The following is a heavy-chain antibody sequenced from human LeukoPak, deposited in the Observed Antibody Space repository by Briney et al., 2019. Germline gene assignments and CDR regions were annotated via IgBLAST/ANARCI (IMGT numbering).Heavy chain of an antibody. J-gene: IGHJ3*02. CDR1: GGSISSGDYY. V-gene: IGHV4-30-4*08. Sequence: SQTLSLTCTVSGGSISSGDYYWSWIRQPPGKGLEWIGYIYYSGSTYYNPSLKSRVTISVDTSKNQFSLKLSSVTAADTAVYYCARDGDYGTFAFDIWGQGTMATVSS. CDR3: ARDGDYGTFAFDI. D-gene: IGHD4-17*01. CDR2: IYYSGST.